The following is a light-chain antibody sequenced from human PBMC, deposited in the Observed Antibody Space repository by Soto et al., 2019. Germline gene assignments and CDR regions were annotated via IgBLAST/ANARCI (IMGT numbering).Light chain of an antibody. CDR2: GAS. CDR3: QQTFRTPPWT. Sequence: DIPLTQPPSSLSAQVGARVTITCRTTQNINNFLNWYRQRRWQAPALLIYGASGLRGGVSTRSSGSGSGTEFTLTISGLQAEDSAPYYCQQTFRTPPWTLGQGT. CDR1: QNINNF. V-gene: IGKV1-39*01. J-gene: IGKJ1*01.